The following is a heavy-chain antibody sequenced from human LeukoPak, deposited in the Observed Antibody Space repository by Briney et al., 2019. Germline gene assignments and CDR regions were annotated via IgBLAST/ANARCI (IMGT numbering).Heavy chain of an antibody. J-gene: IGHJ5*02. CDR3: ARDSGGQVRRWFDP. D-gene: IGHD1-26*01. CDR1: GYTFTSYA. CDR2: INAGNGNT. Sequence: ASVKVSCKASGYTFTSYAMHWVRQAPGQRLEWMGWINAGNGNTKYSQKFQGRVTITRDTSASTAYMELSSLRSEDTAVYYCARDSGGQVRRWFDPRGQGTLVTVSS. V-gene: IGHV1-3*01.